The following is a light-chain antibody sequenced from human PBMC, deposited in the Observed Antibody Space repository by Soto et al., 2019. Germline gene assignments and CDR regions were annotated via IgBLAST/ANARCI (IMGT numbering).Light chain of an antibody. CDR2: GAS. J-gene: IGKJ1*01. CDR3: QQYGSSPT. Sequence: EIVMTQYPATLSVSPVERXPLXCRASQSVSSNLAWYQQKPGQAPRLLIYGASSRATGIPDRFSGSGSGTDFTLTISRLEPEDFAVYYCQQYGSSPTFGQGTKVDIK. V-gene: IGKV3-20*01. CDR1: QSVSSN.